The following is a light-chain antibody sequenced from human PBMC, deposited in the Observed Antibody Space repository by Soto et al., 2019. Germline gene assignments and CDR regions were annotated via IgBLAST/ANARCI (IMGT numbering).Light chain of an antibody. CDR2: DTS. CDR1: QTIRGL. CDR3: QQRHNWPIP. V-gene: IGKV3-11*01. J-gene: IGKJ5*01. Sequence: EIVLTQSPATLSLSPGERATLSCRTSQTIRGLLNWYQQRPGQAPRLLIYDTSNRATDIPASFSGSGSGTDFILTISRLDPEDFGVYFCQQRHNWPIPFGQGTRLDIK.